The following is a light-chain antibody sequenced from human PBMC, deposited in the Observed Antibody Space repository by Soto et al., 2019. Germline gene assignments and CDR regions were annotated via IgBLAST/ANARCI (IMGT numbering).Light chain of an antibody. CDR2: GAS. Sequence: EIVLTQSPGTLSLSPGERATLSCRASQSVSSKYLGWYQQKPGQAPRLLIYGASSRATGIPDRFSGSGSGTDFTLTISRLEPEDLAVYYCKQYGSSPGTFGQGTKLEIK. V-gene: IGKV3-20*01. J-gene: IGKJ2*01. CDR3: KQYGSSPGT. CDR1: QSVSSKY.